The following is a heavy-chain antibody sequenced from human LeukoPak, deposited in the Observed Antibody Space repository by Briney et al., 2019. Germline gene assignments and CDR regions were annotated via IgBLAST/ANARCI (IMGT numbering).Heavy chain of an antibody. CDR3: ARHGRYFDN. CDR2: ISYSGST. V-gene: IGHV4-59*08. J-gene: IGHJ5*02. CDR1: AVTFSSYY. D-gene: IGHD3-9*01. Sequence: SATLSLTCTASAVTFSSYYWSWIRQPPGKGLEWIGYISYSGSTSYSPSLESRITISLDTSKNQFSLKLTSVTAADTAVYYCARHGRYFDNWGQGTLVTVSS.